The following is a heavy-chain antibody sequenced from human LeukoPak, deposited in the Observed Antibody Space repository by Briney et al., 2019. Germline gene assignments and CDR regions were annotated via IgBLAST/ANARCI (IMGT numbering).Heavy chain of an antibody. CDR3: ARSSATRLLNFDY. Sequence: PGGSLRLSCAASGFTSSSYAVHWVRQAPGKGLEWVALISYDGSDKYYADSVKGRFTISRDNSKNTLYLQVNSLRVEDTAVYYCARSSATRLLNFDYWGQGTLVTVSS. CDR1: GFTSSSYA. CDR2: ISYDGSDK. V-gene: IGHV3-30*01. D-gene: IGHD1-1*01. J-gene: IGHJ4*02.